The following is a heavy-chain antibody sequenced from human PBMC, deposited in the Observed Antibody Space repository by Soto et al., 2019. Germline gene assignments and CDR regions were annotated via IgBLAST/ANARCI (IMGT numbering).Heavy chain of an antibody. CDR1: EFTFSAYA. J-gene: IGHJ6*02. CDR3: AKNRGSGNPFYYDMDL. Sequence: EVHLLESGGGLVQPGGSLRLSCAASEFTFSAYAMSWVRQAPGKGLEWVSAIRSGGDTTFYGDSVQGRFPTSRDDSKKTLYLQMDRPRAEDTAVYHCAKNRGSGNPFYYDMDLWGQGTTVTVSS. D-gene: IGHD3-10*01. CDR2: IRSGGDTT. V-gene: IGHV3-23*01.